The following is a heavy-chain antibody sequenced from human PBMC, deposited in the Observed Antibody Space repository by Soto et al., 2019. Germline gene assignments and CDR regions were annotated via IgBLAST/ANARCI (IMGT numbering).Heavy chain of an antibody. J-gene: IGHJ4*02. CDR2: ISTYKGNT. CDR1: GYTFTNYG. V-gene: IGHV1-18*01. D-gene: IGHD3-10*01. CDR3: ARVGSLEAMDY. Sequence: QVQLVQSGAEVKKPGASVKVSCKASGYTFTNYGITWVRQAPGQGLEWMGWISTYKGNTNYAQKLQGRITMTTDTSTSTAHMDLRGLRSDDTAVYYCARVGSLEAMDYWGQGTLVTVSS.